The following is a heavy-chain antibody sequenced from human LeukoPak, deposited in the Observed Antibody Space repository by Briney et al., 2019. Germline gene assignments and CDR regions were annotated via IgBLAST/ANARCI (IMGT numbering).Heavy chain of an antibody. CDR2: ISNSGTA. D-gene: IGHD2-21*02. V-gene: IGHV4-31*03. CDR1: GDSVTSDGYY. J-gene: IGHJ3*02. Sequence: PSETPSLTCSVSGDSVTSDGYYWTWIRQPPGKGLEWIGYISNSGTASYNPSLESRVSISVDTSYNQFSLRLNSVTAADTAVYYCARDVVVTASPDAFDIWGQGTMVIVSS. CDR3: ARDVVVTASPDAFDI.